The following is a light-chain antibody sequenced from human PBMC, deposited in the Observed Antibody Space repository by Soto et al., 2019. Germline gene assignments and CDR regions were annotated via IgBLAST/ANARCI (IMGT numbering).Light chain of an antibody. CDR2: AAS. J-gene: IGKJ4*01. CDR3: QQASRFPLT. V-gene: IGKV1D-12*01. Sequence: DIQMTQSPSSVSASVGDRVTITCRASQGINDWLAWYQQKPGKAPVLLIYAASRLHSAVPSRFSGSGSGTNFALISSSLQHDDFASYYCQQASRFPLTFGGGTRVEF. CDR1: QGINDW.